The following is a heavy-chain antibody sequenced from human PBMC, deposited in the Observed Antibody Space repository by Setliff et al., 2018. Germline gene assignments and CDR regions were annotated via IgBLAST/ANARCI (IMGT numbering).Heavy chain of an antibody. V-gene: IGHV3-33*07. D-gene: IGHD6-19*01. CDR1: GFSLDSHT. CDR3: VRDPPGSGFAFES. CDR2: IWHDGTTK. J-gene: IGHJ4*02. Sequence: GGSLRLSCTTSGFSLDSHTMLWVRQAPGKGLDWVTLIWHDGTTKIYADSVKGRFTISRDNSRDTLYLQMNNLRVEDTAVYYCVRDPPGSGFAFESWGQGTLVTVSS.